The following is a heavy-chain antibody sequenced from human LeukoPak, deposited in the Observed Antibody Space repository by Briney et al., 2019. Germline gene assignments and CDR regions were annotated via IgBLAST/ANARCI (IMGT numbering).Heavy chain of an antibody. J-gene: IGHJ3*02. D-gene: IGHD1-26*01. V-gene: IGHV3-30*03. CDR1: GLTFSNYG. Sequence: GGSLRLSCAASGLTFSNYGMHWVRQAPGKGLEWVAVISYDGSKKNYAHSVKGRFTISRDNSKNTLYLQMNSLRAEDTAVYYCLTIVETTIDAFDIWGQGTMVTVSS. CDR3: LTIVETTIDAFDI. CDR2: ISYDGSKK.